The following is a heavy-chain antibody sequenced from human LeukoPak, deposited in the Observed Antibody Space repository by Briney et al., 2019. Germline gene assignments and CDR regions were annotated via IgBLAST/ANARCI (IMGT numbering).Heavy chain of an antibody. V-gene: IGHV4-34*01. D-gene: IGHD5-24*01. CDR1: GGSFSGYY. J-gene: IGHJ4*02. CDR2: INHSGST. CDR3: ARVGRWLQLNFDY. Sequence: SETLSLTCAVYGGSFSGYYWSWIRQPPGKGLEWIGEINHSGSTNYNPSLKSRVTISVDTSRNQFSLKLSSVTAADTAVYYCARVGRWLQLNFDYWGQGTLVTVSS.